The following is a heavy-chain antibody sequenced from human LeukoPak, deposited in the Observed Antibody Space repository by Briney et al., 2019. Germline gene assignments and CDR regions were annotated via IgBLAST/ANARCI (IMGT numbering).Heavy chain of an antibody. CDR1: GGSFSGYY. CDR2: INHSGST. J-gene: IGHJ3*02. Sequence: PSEILSLTXAVYGGSFSGYYWSWIGQPPGKGLEWIGEINHSGSTNYNPSLKSRVTISVDTSKNQFSLKLSSVTAADTAVYYCARHYDFWSGRYAFDIWGQGTMVTVSS. CDR3: ARHYDFWSGRYAFDI. V-gene: IGHV4-34*01. D-gene: IGHD3-3*01.